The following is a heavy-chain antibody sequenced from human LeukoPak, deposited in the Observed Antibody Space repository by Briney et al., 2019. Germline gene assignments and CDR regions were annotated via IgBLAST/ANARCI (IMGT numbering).Heavy chain of an antibody. CDR3: VSPGGDFAPYYYYGLDV. J-gene: IGHJ6*02. D-gene: IGHD3-16*01. Sequence: GGSLRHSCAGSGFTFSTHGMSWVRQTPGKGLEWISYISSSSSAIYHADSVKGRFTISRDNAKNSLYLQMNSLRAEDTAVYYCVSPGGDFAPYYYYGLDVWGQGITVTVSS. CDR2: ISSSSSAI. CDR1: GFTFSTHG. V-gene: IGHV3-48*04.